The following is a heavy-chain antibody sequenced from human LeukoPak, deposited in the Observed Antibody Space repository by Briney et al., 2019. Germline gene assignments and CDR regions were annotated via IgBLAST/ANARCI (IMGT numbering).Heavy chain of an antibody. J-gene: IGHJ6*02. Sequence: GGSLRLSCADPGFTFSSYATSGLPQAPGKGLEWVSVISDNGGATYYADSVKGRFTISRDSSKSTLYLQMNSLRAEDTAVYYCAKSIADPRTPSYYYDGMDDWGQGTTVTVSS. CDR2: ISDNGGAT. CDR1: GFTFSSYA. CDR3: AKSIADPRTPSYYYDGMDD. V-gene: IGHV3-23*01. D-gene: IGHD6-6*01.